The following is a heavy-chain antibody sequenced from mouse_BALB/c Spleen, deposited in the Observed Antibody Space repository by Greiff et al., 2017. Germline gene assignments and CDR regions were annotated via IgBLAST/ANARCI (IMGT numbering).Heavy chain of an antibody. CDR1: GFTFSSYG. D-gene: IGHD1-1*01. Sequence: EVQLQESGGGLVQPGGSLKLSCAASGFTFSSYGMSWVRQTPDKRLELVATINSNGGSTYYPDSVKGRFTISRDNAKNTLYLQMSSLKSEDTAMYYCARDCYGSSYYFDYWGQGTTLTVSS. J-gene: IGHJ2*01. V-gene: IGHV5-6-3*01. CDR3: ARDCYGSSYYFDY. CDR2: INSNGGST.